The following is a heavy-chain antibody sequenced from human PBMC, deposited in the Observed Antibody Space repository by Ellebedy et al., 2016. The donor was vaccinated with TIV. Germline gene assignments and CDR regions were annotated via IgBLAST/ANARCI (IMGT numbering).Heavy chain of an antibody. J-gene: IGHJ6*02. CDR3: ARSCSGGSCYSGNYYYGMDV. V-gene: IGHV1-2*02. Sequence: ASVKVSCKASGYTFTGYYMHWVRQAPGQGLEWMGWINPNSGGTNYAQKFQGRVTMTRDTSISTAYMELSRLRSDDTAVYYCARSCSGGSCYSGNYYYGMDVWGQGTTVTVSS. D-gene: IGHD2-15*01. CDR1: GYTFTGYY. CDR2: INPNSGGT.